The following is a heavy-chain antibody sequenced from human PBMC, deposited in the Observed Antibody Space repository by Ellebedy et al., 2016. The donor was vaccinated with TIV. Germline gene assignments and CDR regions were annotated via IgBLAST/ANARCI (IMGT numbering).Heavy chain of an antibody. CDR2: IYYSGST. J-gene: IGHJ4*02. V-gene: IGHV4-59*08. CDR3: ARVATGD. D-gene: IGHD5-12*01. Sequence: SETLSLXXTVSGGSVSSYFWSWIRQPPGKGLEWIGYIYYSGSTNSNPSLKSRVTISVDTSKNQFSLKLSSVTAADTAMYYCARVATGDWGQGTLVTVAS. CDR1: GGSVSSYF.